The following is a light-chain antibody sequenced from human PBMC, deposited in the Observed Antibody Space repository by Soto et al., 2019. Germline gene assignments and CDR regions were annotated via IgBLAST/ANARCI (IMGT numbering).Light chain of an antibody. J-gene: IGKJ2*01. V-gene: IGKV1-5*03. CDR3: QQYSNYYT. CDR2: KAS. CDR1: QSISNW. Sequence: DIQMSQSPSTLSASVGDRVTITCRASQSISNWLAWYKQKPGKAPKLLIYKASTLQSGVPSRFSGSGSGTEFTLTISSLQPDDFATYYCQQYSNYYTFGQGTNLEI.